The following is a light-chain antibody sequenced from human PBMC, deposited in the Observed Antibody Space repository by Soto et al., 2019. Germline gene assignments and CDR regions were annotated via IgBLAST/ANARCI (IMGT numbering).Light chain of an antibody. Sequence: DIQMTQSPSTLSASVGDRVTITCRASQSISSWLAWYQQKPGKAPKLLIYKAPSLESGVPSRFSGSGSGTEFTLTISSLQPDDFATYYCQHDNSYSTFGQGTKVEIK. J-gene: IGKJ1*01. CDR2: KAP. CDR3: QHDNSYST. CDR1: QSISSW. V-gene: IGKV1-5*03.